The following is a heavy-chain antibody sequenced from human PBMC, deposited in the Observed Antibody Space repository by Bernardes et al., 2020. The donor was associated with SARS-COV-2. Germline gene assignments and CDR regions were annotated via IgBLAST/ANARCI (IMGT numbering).Heavy chain of an antibody. J-gene: IGHJ4*02. V-gene: IGHV3-74*01. CDR2: IKSDGRGS. Sequence: GSLRLSCAASGFSRSMYWMHWVRQVPGKGLVLVSHIKSDGRGSSYADSVKGRFTISSDNAQNTLYLQMYSLRAEDSAVYFCARDSSVEFDYWGRGTLVTVSS. CDR3: ARDSSVEFDY. CDR1: GFSRSMYW.